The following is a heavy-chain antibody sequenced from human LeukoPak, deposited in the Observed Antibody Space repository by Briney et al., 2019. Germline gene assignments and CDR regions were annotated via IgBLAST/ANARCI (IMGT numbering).Heavy chain of an antibody. V-gene: IGHV1-69*05. CDR3: ARDRDYYGSGSYVDY. J-gene: IGHJ4*02. Sequence: SVKVSCKASGGTFSSYAISWVRQAPGQGLEWMGRIIPIFGTANYAQKFQGRVTITTDESTSTAYMELSSLRSEDTAVYYRARDRDYYGSGSYVDYWGQGTLVTVSS. CDR2: IIPIFGTA. CDR1: GGTFSSYA. D-gene: IGHD3-10*01.